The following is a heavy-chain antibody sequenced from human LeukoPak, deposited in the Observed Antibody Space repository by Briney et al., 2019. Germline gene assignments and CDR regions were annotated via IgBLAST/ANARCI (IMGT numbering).Heavy chain of an antibody. V-gene: IGHV4-30-4*01. D-gene: IGHD3-10*01. J-gene: IGHJ4*02. CDR3: AGGYFGSGSYVDY. CDR1: GGSISSGDYY. Sequence: SQTLSLTCTVSGGSISSGDYYWSWIRQPPGKGLEWIGYIYYSGSTYYNPSLKSRVTISVDTSKNQFSLKLSSVTAADTAVYYCAGGYFGSGSYVDYWGQGTLVTVSS. CDR2: IYYSGST.